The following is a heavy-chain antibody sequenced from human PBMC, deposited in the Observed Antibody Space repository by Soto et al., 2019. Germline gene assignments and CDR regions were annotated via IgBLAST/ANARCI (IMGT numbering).Heavy chain of an antibody. V-gene: IGHV4-34*01. D-gene: IGHD3-22*01. CDR3: ARAGYLKTYSYHTSGYYRSGSYYYGMDV. J-gene: IGHJ6*02. CDR1: GGSFSGYY. Sequence: PSETLSLTCAVYGGSFSGYYWSWIRQPPGKGLEWIGEINHSGSTNYNPSLKSRVTISVDTSKNQFSLKLSSVTAADTAVYYCARAGYLKTYSYHTSGYYRSGSYYYGMDVWGQGTTVTVSS. CDR2: INHSGST.